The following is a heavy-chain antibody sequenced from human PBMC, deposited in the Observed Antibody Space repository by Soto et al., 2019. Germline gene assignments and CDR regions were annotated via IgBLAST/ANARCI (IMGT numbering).Heavy chain of an antibody. V-gene: IGHV4-39*07. CDR3: ATMGTPATGLYYFDY. CDR1: GDSISNSHYY. J-gene: IGHJ4*02. D-gene: IGHD1-7*01. CDR2: KFYSGNT. Sequence: SETLSLTCTVSGDSISNSHYYWGWIRQPPGKGLEWIGSKFYSGNTYYNASLKSRVTISVDTSKNQFSMNLSFVTAADTAVYYCATMGTPATGLYYFDYWGQGTLVTVS.